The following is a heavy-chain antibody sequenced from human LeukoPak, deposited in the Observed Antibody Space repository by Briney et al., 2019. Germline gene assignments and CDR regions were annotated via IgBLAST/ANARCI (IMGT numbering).Heavy chain of an antibody. CDR3: ARDRRGYSYGPRVTFDY. D-gene: IGHD5-18*01. CDR2: INPYNANP. Sequence: ASVKVSCKGSGYTFNRYGIRWVGQAPGKGGEGMGWINPYNANPNYAQKLQGRVTMTTDTSTSTAYMELSSLRSDDTAVYSCARDRRGYSYGPRVTFDYWGQGTLVTVSS. V-gene: IGHV1-18*01. CDR1: GYTFNRYG. J-gene: IGHJ4*02.